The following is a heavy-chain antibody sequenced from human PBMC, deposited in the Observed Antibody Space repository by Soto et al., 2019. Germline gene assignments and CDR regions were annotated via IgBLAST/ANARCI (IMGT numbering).Heavy chain of an antibody. Sequence: QVQLQQWGAGLLKPSETLSLTCAVSGGSFSGYYWSWIRQPPGKGLEWIGEINHSGRTNYNPSLKSRVTISVDTSKNQFSLKLSSVTDADTAVYYGAICRGKRVNGMDVWGQGTTVTVSS. J-gene: IGHJ6*02. D-gene: IGHD2-15*01. CDR3: AICRGKRVNGMDV. CDR1: GGSFSGYY. CDR2: INHSGRT. V-gene: IGHV4-34*01.